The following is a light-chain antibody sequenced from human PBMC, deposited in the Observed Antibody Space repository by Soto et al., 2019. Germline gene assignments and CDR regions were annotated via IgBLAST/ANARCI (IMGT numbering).Light chain of an antibody. CDR3: WSYAGANSVV. Sequence: QSALTQPPSASGSPGQSVTISCTGMSSDVGGYNYVSWYQQHPGKAPKLMIYEVSKRPSGVPDRFSGSKSGNTASLTVSGLQDEDADDYCCWSYAGANSVVFGAGTKLTVL. J-gene: IGLJ2*01. CDR1: SSDVGGYNY. CDR2: EVS. V-gene: IGLV2-8*01.